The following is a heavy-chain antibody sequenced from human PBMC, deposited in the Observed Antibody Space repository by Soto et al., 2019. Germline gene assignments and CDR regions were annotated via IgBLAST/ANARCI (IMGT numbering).Heavy chain of an antibody. CDR3: ARYYDFWSDYYYGMDV. CDR2: IYYSGST. D-gene: IGHD3-3*01. J-gene: IGHJ6*02. CDR1: GGSISSGDYY. V-gene: IGHV4-30-4*01. Sequence: PSETLSLTCTVSGGSISSGDYYWSWIRQPPGKGLEWIGYIYYSGSTYYNPSLKSRVTISVDTSKNQFSLKLSSVTAADTAVYYCARYYDFWSDYYYGMDVWGQGTTVTVSS.